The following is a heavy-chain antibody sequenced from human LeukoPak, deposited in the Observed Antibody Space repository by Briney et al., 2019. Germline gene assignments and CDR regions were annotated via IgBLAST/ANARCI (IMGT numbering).Heavy chain of an antibody. CDR2: INHSGST. V-gene: IGHV4-34*01. Sequence: PSESLSLTCAVYGGSLSGYYWSWIRQPPGKGLEWIGEINHSGSTNYNPSLKSRVTISVDTSKNQFSLKLSSVTAADTAVYYCARRAYGSGSRRFDYWGQGTLVTVSS. D-gene: IGHD3-10*01. J-gene: IGHJ4*02. CDR3: ARRAYGSGSRRFDY. CDR1: GGSLSGYY.